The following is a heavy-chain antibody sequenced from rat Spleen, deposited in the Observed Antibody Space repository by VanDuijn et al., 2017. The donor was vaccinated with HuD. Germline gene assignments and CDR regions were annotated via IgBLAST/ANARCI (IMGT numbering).Heavy chain of an antibody. J-gene: IGHJ3*01. Sequence: EVQLVESGGGLVQPGRSMKLSCAASGFTFSDYYMAWVRQAPTEGLEWVATIIYDGSKTYYRDSVKGRFTISRDTAQNTLYLQMNSPTSEDTATYYCARGGYNYGWFAYWGQGTLVTVSS. CDR3: ARGGYNYGWFAY. D-gene: IGHD1-9*01. CDR1: GFTFSDYY. V-gene: IGHV5S10*01. CDR2: IIYDGSKT.